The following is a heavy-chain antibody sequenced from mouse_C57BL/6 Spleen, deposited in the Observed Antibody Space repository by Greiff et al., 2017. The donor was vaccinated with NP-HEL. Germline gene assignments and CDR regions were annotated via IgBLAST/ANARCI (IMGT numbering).Heavy chain of an antibody. CDR2: IDPTSGGT. Sequence: QVQLQQPGAELVKPGASVKLSCKASGYTFTRYWMPWVTPRPGRGLEWIGRIDPTSGGTKYNEKFKSKATLTVDKPSSTAYMQLSSLTSEDSAFYYCARDYIDYWGQGTTLTVSS. CDR1: GYTFTRYW. J-gene: IGHJ2*01. CDR3: ARDYIDY. D-gene: IGHD2-12*01. V-gene: IGHV1-72*01.